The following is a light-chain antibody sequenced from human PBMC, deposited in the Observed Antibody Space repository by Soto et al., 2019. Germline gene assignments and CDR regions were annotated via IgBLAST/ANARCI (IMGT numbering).Light chain of an antibody. V-gene: IGKV3-20*01. CDR1: QSVSSSY. Sequence: EIVLTQSPGTLSLSPGGRATLSCRASQSVSSSYLAWYQQKPGQAPRLLIYGASSRATGIPDRFSGSGSGTDFTLTISRLEPEDFAVYYCQQYGSSPPVTLGGGTKVDIK. CDR2: GAS. J-gene: IGKJ4*01. CDR3: QQYGSSPPVT.